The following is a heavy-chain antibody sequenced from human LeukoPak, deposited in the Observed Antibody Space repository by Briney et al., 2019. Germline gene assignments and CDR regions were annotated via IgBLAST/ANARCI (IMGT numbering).Heavy chain of an antibody. V-gene: IGHV1-18*01. CDR2: ISAYNGNT. CDR3: ARDLIAARPGWFDP. D-gene: IGHD6-6*01. Sequence: ASVKLSCKASGYTFTTYCINWGRQAPGQGLGWMGWISAYNGNTNDAQNLHGRVTLTTDTSTSTAYMELRSLRSDDTAVYYCARDLIAARPGWFDPWGQGTLVIVSS. CDR1: GYTFTTYC. J-gene: IGHJ5*02.